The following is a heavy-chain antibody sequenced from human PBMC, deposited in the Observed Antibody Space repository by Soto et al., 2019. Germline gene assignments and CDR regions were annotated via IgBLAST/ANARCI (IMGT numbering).Heavy chain of an antibody. CDR2: IIPILNSP. CDR3: AREAPYCTSATCPKFYDMDV. CDR1: GGTFGSYA. D-gene: IGHD2-2*01. Sequence: QVQLVQSGAEVKKPGSAVKVSCKASGGTFGSYAITRVRRAPGQGLEWVGGIIPILNSPAYAQKFRARVVITADEITNTAYMELNSLRSDDTAVYYCAREAPYCTSATCPKFYDMDVWGQGTTVTVAS. J-gene: IGHJ6*02. V-gene: IGHV1-69*01.